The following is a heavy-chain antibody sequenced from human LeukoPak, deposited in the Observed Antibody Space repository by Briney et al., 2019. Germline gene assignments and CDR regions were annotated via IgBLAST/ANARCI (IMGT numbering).Heavy chain of an antibody. Sequence: GGSLRLSCAASGFPFRRYAMHWVRQPIGKGLKWVTFIRYDGSEKYYVDSVKGRFTVSRDNFKDTLYLQMSSLRVEDAAVYYCAKAYSTYSFGYPDAFDMWGQGTMVIVSS. CDR2: IRYDGSEK. CDR1: GFPFRRYA. D-gene: IGHD5-18*01. V-gene: IGHV3-30*02. CDR3: AKAYSTYSFGYPDAFDM. J-gene: IGHJ3*02.